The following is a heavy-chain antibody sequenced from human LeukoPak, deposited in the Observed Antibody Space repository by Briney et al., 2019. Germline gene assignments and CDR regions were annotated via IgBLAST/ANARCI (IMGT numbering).Heavy chain of an antibody. CDR2: INHRGST. J-gene: IGHJ6*04. V-gene: IGHV4-34*01. CDR1: GGSFSGYY. CDR3: ARLRGYSGYDAIPYYYYGMDV. D-gene: IGHD5-12*01. Sequence: SETLSLTCAVYGGSFSGYYWSWIRQPPGKGLEWIGEINHRGSTNYNPSLKSRVTISVDTSKNQFSLKLSSVTAADTAVYYCARLRGYSGYDAIPYYYYGMDVWGKGTTVTVSS.